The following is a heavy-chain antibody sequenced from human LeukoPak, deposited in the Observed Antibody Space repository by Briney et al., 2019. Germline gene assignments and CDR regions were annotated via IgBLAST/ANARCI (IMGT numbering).Heavy chain of an antibody. CDR2: ITSGDSDT. V-gene: IGHV3-23*01. CDR1: RFTFSSYA. Sequence: PGGSLRLSCAASRFTFSSYAMSWVRQAPGKGLEWVSAITSGDSDTYHADSVKGRFTISRDNSKNTLYLQMGSLRVEDTAVYYCAKGSSSSRPYYLDFWGQGTLVTVSS. CDR3: AKGSSSSRPYYLDF. D-gene: IGHD6-6*01. J-gene: IGHJ4*02.